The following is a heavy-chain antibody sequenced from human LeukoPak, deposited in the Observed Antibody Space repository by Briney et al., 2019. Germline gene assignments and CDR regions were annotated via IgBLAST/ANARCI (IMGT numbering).Heavy chain of an antibody. D-gene: IGHD2-2*01. Sequence: GGSLRLSCAASGFTFSNAWMSWVRQAPGKGLEWVGRIKSKTDGGTTDYAAPVKGRFTISRDDSKNTLYLQMNGLKTEDTAVYYCSVHQYYYYGMDVWGQGTTVTVSS. J-gene: IGHJ6*02. CDR2: IKSKTDGGTT. CDR1: GFTFSNAW. CDR3: SVHQYYYYGMDV. V-gene: IGHV3-15*01.